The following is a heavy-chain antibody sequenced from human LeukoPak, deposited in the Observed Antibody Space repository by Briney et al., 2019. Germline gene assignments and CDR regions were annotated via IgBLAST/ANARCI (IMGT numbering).Heavy chain of an antibody. CDR3: AKRPYDILTGYLEAY. CDR1: GFTFSSYA. J-gene: IGHJ4*02. D-gene: IGHD3-9*01. Sequence: QAGGSLRLSCAAAGFTFSSYAMHWVRQAPGKGLEGVAVISYDGSNKYYADSVKGRFSISRDNSKNTLYLQMNSLRAEDTAVFFCAKRPYDILTGYLEAYWGQGTLVTVSS. V-gene: IGHV3-30*04. CDR2: ISYDGSNK.